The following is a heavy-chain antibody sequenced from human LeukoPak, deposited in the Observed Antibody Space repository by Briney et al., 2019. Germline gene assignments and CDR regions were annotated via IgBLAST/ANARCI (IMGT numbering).Heavy chain of an antibody. J-gene: IGHJ3*02. CDR3: ARNPYRGTFDI. D-gene: IGHD5-18*01. CDR1: GFTFSSYA. V-gene: IGHV3-30-3*01. Sequence: GGSLRLSCAASGFTFSSYAMHWVRQAPGKGLEWVAVISYDGSNKYYADSVKGRFTISRDNSKNTLYLQMNSLRAEDTAVYYCARNPYRGTFDIWGQGTTVTVSS. CDR2: ISYDGSNK.